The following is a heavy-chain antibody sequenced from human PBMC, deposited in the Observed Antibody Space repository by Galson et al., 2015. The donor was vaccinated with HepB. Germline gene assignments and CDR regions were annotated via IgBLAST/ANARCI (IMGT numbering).Heavy chain of an antibody. CDR1: GFMFSTYG. J-gene: IGHJ5*02. CDR3: AKSESFGEDVDVAFDP. CDR2: IFYDGSNR. V-gene: IGHV3-33*06. Sequence: SLRLSCASSGFMFSTYGMHWVRQAPGKGLEWVAVIFYDGSNRYYADSVKGQFTISRDNSKTTLDLQMNSVRAEDTAVYYCAKSESFGEDVDVAFDPWGQGTLVIVSS. D-gene: IGHD3-10*01.